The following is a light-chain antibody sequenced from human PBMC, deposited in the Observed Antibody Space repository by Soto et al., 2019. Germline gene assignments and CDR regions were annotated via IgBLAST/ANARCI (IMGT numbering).Light chain of an antibody. J-gene: IGKJ4*01. Sequence: EIVMTQSPATLSVSPGEGATLSCKASQNVYNNLAWYQQRPGQPPRLLIYDASTRATGFSARLSGSGYGTEFTLTISSLQSEDFAVYFCQQCRNWPLTFGGGTKV. CDR3: QQCRNWPLT. V-gene: IGKV3-15*01. CDR1: QNVYNN. CDR2: DAS.